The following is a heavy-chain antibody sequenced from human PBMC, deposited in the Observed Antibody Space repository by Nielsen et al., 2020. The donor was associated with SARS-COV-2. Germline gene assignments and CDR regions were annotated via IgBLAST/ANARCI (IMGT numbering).Heavy chain of an antibody. CDR2: ISYEGSKQ. J-gene: IGHJ4*02. CDR3: AKDRAIFMIYITRGGPDY. CDR1: GFTFSGSA. V-gene: IGHV3-30*18. D-gene: IGHD3/OR15-3a*01. Sequence: GGSLRLSCAASGFTFSGSAMHWVRQAPGKGLEWVAYISYEGSKQYYADSVKGRFTISRDFSKSTLYLQMNSLRAEDTAMYYCAKDRAIFMIYITRGGPDYWGQGTLVTVSS.